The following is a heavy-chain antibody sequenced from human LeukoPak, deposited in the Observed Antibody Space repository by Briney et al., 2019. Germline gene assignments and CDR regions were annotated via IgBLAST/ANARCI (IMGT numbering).Heavy chain of an antibody. D-gene: IGHD3-16*01. CDR3: AHSPLGVDFDY. V-gene: IGHV3-23*01. CDR1: GFTFSSYA. Sequence: GGSLRPSCAASGFTFSSYAMSWVRQAPGRGLEWVSAISGSGGSTYYADSVKGRFTISRDNSKNTLYLQMNSLRAEDTAVYYCAHSPLGVDFDYWGQGTLVTVSS. CDR2: ISGSGGST. J-gene: IGHJ4*02.